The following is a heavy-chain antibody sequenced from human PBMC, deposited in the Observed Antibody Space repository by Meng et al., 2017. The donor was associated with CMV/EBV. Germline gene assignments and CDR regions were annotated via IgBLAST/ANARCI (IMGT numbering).Heavy chain of an antibody. CDR3: ARGGIAAAGLH. V-gene: IGHV4-39*07. Sequence: QPQMQGAGPGLVTPSETLSLTCTVSGGSSSSSSYYWGWIRQPPGKGLEWIGSIYYSGSTYYHPSLKSRVTISVDTSKNQFSLKLSSVTAADTAVYYCARGGIAAAGLHWGQGTLVTVSS. CDR1: GGSSSSSSYY. J-gene: IGHJ4*02. D-gene: IGHD6-13*01. CDR2: IYYSGST.